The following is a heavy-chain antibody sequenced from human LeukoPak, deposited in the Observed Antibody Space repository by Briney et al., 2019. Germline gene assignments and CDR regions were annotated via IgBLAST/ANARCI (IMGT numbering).Heavy chain of an antibody. D-gene: IGHD3-3*01. CDR2: INSDGSST. CDR1: GLTFSSYW. Sequence: GGSLRLSCAASGLTFSSYWMHWVRQAPGKGLVWVSRINSDGSSTSYADSVKGRFAISRDNAKNTLYLQMNSLRAEDTAVYYCARDGEGFWSGYSAPGYYGMDVWGQGTTVTVSS. CDR3: ARDGEGFWSGYSAPGYYGMDV. V-gene: IGHV3-74*01. J-gene: IGHJ6*02.